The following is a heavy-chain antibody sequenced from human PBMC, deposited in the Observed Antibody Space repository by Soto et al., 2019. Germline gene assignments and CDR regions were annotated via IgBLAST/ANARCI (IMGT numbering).Heavy chain of an antibody. V-gene: IGHV3-48*03. D-gene: IGHD2-2*01. CDR1: RFTFSTYE. J-gene: IGHJ4*02. CDR3: VRYCSTTLCNGVATRTFDY. Sequence: GGSLRLSCAASRFTFSTYEMNWVRQAPGKGLEWVSYISSSGNTVYYADSVKGRFTISRDNTGNSLYLQMNSLRDEDTALYYCVRYCSTTLCNGVATRTFDYWGQGTLVTVSS. CDR2: ISSSGNTV.